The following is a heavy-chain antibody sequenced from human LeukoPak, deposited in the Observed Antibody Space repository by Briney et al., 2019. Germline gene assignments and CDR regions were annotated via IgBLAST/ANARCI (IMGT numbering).Heavy chain of an antibody. V-gene: IGHV1-18*04. CDR1: GYTYTGYY. D-gene: IGHD5-24*01. CDR3: ARDGCNGAAQIDS. Sequence: ASVKVSCKASGYTYTGYYMHWVRQAPGQGLEWMGWISAYNGNTNYVQKLQGRVTMTTDTSTNTAYMELRSLRSDDTAVYYCARDGCNGAAQIDSWGQGTLVTVSS. J-gene: IGHJ4*02. CDR2: ISAYNGNT.